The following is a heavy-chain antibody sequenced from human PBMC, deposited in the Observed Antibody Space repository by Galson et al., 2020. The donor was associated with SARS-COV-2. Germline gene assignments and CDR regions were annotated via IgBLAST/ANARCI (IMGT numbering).Heavy chain of an antibody. CDR1: GYSFTGYY. D-gene: IGHD3-3*01. J-gene: IGHJ6*02. CDR2: INPDTGGT. V-gene: IGHV1-2*02. Sequence: ASVKVSCKASGYSFTGYYIHWVRQAPGQGLEWMGWINPDTGGTNYAQSFQGRVTMTRDTSISTAYLGLSSLRSDDTAVYHCAKNYDFWSGYHTDYYYAMDVWGQGTTVNVFS. CDR3: AKNYDFWSGYHTDYYYAMDV.